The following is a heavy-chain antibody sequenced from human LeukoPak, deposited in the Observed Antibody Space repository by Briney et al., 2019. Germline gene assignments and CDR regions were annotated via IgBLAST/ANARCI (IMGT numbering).Heavy chain of an antibody. CDR2: MNPNSGNT. D-gene: IGHD3-16*02. Sequence: ASVKVSCKASGGTFSSYAINWVRQATGQGLEWMGWMNPNSGNTGYAQKFQGRVTMTRNTSISTAYMELSSLRSEDTAVYYCARGPKGSYRYTSYYYYYMDVWGKGTTVTISS. CDR1: GGTFSSYA. V-gene: IGHV1-8*02. CDR3: ARGPKGSYRYTSYYYYYMDV. J-gene: IGHJ6*03.